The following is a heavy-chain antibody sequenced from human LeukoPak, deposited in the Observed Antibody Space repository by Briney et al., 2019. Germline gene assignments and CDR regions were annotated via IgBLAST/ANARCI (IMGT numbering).Heavy chain of an antibody. CDR1: GGSFSGYY. CDR3: ARKPSIREGFH. J-gene: IGHJ4*02. D-gene: IGHD2-2*01. V-gene: IGHV4-34*01. CDR2: INHSGST. Sequence: SETLSPTCAVYGGSFSGYYWSWIRQPPGKGLEWIGEINHSGSTNYNPSLKSRVTISVDTSKNQFSLKLISVTAADTAVYYCARKPSIREGFHWGQGTLVTVSS.